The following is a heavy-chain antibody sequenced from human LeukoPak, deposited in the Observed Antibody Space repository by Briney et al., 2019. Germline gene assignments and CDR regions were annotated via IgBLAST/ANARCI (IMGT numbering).Heavy chain of an antibody. CDR2: MNPNSGNT. V-gene: IGHV1-8*01. Sequence: AAVQVSCNASGYTRASYDINWVRQATGQGLEWMGWMNPNSGNTGYAQKFQGRVTMTRNTSISTAYMELSSLRSEDTAVYYCARGSLFCGGSCKDYWGQGTLVTVSS. D-gene: IGHD2-15*01. CDR1: GYTRASYD. CDR3: ARGSLFCGGSCKDY. J-gene: IGHJ4*02.